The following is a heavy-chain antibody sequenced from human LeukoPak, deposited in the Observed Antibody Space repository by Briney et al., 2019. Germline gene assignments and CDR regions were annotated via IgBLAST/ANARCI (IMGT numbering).Heavy chain of an antibody. V-gene: IGHV4-38-2*02. Sequence: SETLSLTCTVSGYSISSGYYWGWIRQPPGKGLEWTGSIDHSGSTYYNPSLKSRITISVDTSKNQFSLKLSSVTAADTAVYYCARGFYGPDAFDIWGQGTMVTVSS. J-gene: IGHJ3*02. CDR1: GYSISSGYY. D-gene: IGHD4-17*01. CDR3: ARGFYGPDAFDI. CDR2: IDHSGST.